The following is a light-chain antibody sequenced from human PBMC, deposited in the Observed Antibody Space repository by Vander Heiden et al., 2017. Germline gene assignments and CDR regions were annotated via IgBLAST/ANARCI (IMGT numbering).Light chain of an antibody. Sequence: DVVLTQPPLSLPVTPGEPATISCRSSQSLLYSNGYNYLDWFQQKPGQSPQLLIHLGSNQASGVPDRFSGSGSGTDFTLKISRVAAEDVGVYYCMQALQIPWTFGQGTKVEIK. CDR2: LGS. CDR1: QSLLYSNGYNY. J-gene: IGKJ1*01. CDR3: MQALQIPWT. V-gene: IGKV2-28*01.